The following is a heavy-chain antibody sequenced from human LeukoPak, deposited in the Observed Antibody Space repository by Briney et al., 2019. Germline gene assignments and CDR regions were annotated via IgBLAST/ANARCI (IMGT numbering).Heavy chain of an antibody. J-gene: IGHJ6*02. D-gene: IGHD2-2*01. CDR1: GFTFSSYA. V-gene: IGHV3-23*01. CDR3: ARNGALNGGIVVVPAASPHTSNYYGMDV. CDR2: ISGSGGST. Sequence: PGGSLRLSCAASGFTFSSYAMSWVRQAPGKGLEWVSAISGSGGSTYYAHSVKGRFTISRDNAKNSLYLQMNSLRAEDTAVYYCARNGALNGGIVVVPAASPHTSNYYGMDVWGQGTTVTVSS.